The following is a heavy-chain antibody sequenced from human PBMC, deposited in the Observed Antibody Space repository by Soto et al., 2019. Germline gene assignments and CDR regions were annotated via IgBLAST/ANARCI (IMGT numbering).Heavy chain of an antibody. CDR2: ISTSGATR. CDR1: GFTFSTDR. CDR3: ARSFGSGFDY. D-gene: IGHD6-19*01. V-gene: IGHV3-48*02. Sequence: EVQLVESGGGLVQPGRSLRLSCVASGFTFSTDRMNWVRQAPGKGLEWVAHISTSGATRYYADSVKGRFTISRDNAKTSVYLQMDSLRNEHTAVYYCARSFGSGFDYWGQGTLVTVSS. J-gene: IGHJ4*02.